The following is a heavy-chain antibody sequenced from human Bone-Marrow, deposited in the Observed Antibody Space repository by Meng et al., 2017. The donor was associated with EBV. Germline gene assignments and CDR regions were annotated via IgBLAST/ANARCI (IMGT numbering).Heavy chain of an antibody. D-gene: IGHD4-11*01. J-gene: IGHJ5*02. Sequence: VQRVESGGGVVQPGRSLRLSCAASGFIFDNSAMHWVRQAPGKGLEWVAFISYDGSNKYYADSVKGRFTISRDNSKNTLYLQMNSLRAEDTAVYYCAKVGRPLQYWLDPWGQGTLVTVSS. V-gene: IGHV3-30*18. CDR3: AKVGRPLQYWLDP. CDR1: GFIFDNSA. CDR2: ISYDGSNK.